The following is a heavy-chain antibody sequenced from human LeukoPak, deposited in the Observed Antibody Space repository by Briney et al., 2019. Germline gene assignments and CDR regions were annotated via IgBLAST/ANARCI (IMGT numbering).Heavy chain of an antibody. V-gene: IGHV4-34*01. D-gene: IGHD3-10*01. Sequence: SENLSLTCAVYGGSFSGYYWSWIRQPPGKGREWIGEINHSGGTNYNPSLKSRVTISVDTSKNQFSLKLSSVTAADTAVYYCARDLGSDSSRKYYYYYGMDVWGQGTTVTVSS. CDR1: GGSFSGYY. J-gene: IGHJ6*02. CDR3: ARDLGSDSSRKYYYYYGMDV. CDR2: INHSGGT.